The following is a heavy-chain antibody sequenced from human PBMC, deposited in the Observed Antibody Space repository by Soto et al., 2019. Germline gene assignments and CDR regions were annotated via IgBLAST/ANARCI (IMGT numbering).Heavy chain of an antibody. J-gene: IGHJ6*03. CDR1: GGSISSYY. CDR3: ARSDIVVVVAARGSRYYYYMDV. CDR2: IYYSGST. V-gene: IGHV4-59*01. Sequence: PSETLSLTCTVSGGSISSYYWSWIRQPPGKGLEWIGYIYYSGSTNYNPSLKSRVTISVDTSKNQFSLKLSSVTAADTAVYYCARSDIVVVVAARGSRYYYYMDVWGKGTTVTVSS. D-gene: IGHD2-15*01.